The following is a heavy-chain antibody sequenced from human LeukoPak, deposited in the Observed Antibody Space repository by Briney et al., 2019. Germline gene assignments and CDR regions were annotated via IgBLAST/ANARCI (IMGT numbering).Heavy chain of an antibody. D-gene: IGHD6-6*01. J-gene: IGHJ1*01. CDR1: GGSISSGDYS. CDR2: IYHSGRT. V-gene: IGHV4-30-2*01. Sequence: PSETLSLTCAVSGGSISSGDYSWSWIRQPPGKGLEWIGYIYHSGRTFYNPSLKSRVTISVDTSKNQFSLNLNSVTAADTAVYYCARGGAARLHFQNWGQGTLVTVSS. CDR3: ARGGAARLHFQN.